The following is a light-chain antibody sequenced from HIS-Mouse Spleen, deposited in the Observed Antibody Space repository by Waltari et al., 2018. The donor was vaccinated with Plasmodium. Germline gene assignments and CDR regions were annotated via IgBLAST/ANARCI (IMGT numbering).Light chain of an antibody. CDR1: QSVSRN. CDR2: GSS. CDR3: QQYNNWSFT. Sequence: EIVMPQSPATLSVSPGERAPLSCRASQSVSRNLALDQQKPRQAPRLLIYGSSTRATGIPARFSGSGSGTEFTLTISSLQSEDFAVYYCQQYNNWSFTFGPGTKVDIK. V-gene: IGKV3-15*01. J-gene: IGKJ3*01.